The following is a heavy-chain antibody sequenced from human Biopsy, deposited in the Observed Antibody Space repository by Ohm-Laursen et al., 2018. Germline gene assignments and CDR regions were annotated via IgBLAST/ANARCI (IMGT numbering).Heavy chain of an antibody. Sequence: SLRLSCAASGFKFDNYGMNWVRQAPGKGLERVAVIWNDGSDKYYGDSVKGRFTISRDNAKNTVDLQMNSLRAEDTAVYYCARDGRGYNYQYYYGMDVWGQGTAVTVSS. V-gene: IGHV3-33*01. CDR1: GFKFDNYG. J-gene: IGHJ6*02. CDR3: ARDGRGYNYQYYYGMDV. CDR2: IWNDGSDK. D-gene: IGHD1-1*01.